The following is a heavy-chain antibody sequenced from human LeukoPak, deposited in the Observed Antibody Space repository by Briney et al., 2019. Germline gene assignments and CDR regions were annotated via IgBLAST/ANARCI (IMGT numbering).Heavy chain of an antibody. CDR1: GGSISSYY. V-gene: IGHV4-4*07. J-gene: IGHJ3*02. D-gene: IGHD3-22*01. CDR2: IYTSGST. Sequence: PSETLSLTCTGSGGSISSYYWSWIRQPAGKGLEWIGRIYTSGSTNYNPSLKSRVTMSVDTSKNQFSLKLSSVTAADTAVYYCARDRHYYDSSGYYRPHDAFDIWGQGTMVTVSS. CDR3: ARDRHYYDSSGYYRPHDAFDI.